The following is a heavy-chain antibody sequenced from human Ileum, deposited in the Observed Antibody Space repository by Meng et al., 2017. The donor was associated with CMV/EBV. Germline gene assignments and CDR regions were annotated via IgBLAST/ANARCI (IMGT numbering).Heavy chain of an antibody. CDR1: GGSVSSNY. Sequence: QVQLQESGPGLVKPSQTLSLTCTVSGGSVSSNYWSWIRQPPRKGLEWIGYIYNSEDTNYSPSLKSRVTISVDTSKNQFSLNLRSATAADTAVYYCARRSAIMEPFDYWGQGTLVTVSS. CDR3: ARRSAIMEPFDY. J-gene: IGHJ4*02. CDR2: IYNSEDT. D-gene: IGHD1-26*01. V-gene: IGHV4-59*02.